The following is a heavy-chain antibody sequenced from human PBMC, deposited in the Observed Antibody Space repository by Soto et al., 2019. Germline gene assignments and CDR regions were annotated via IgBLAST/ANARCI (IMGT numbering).Heavy chain of an antibody. D-gene: IGHD1-26*01. CDR1: GFIFSAHW. J-gene: IGHJ3*01. CDR2: INRDGDAQ. Sequence: GGSLRLSCEASGFIFSAHWMRWVRQAPGKGLEWVANINRDGDAQYYVGSVRGRFTVSRDNTRNSLYLQMDNVRVDATAMYYCAREGVGHLDREFEVWGQGTMVTVSS. CDR3: AREGVGHLDREFEV. V-gene: IGHV3-7*01.